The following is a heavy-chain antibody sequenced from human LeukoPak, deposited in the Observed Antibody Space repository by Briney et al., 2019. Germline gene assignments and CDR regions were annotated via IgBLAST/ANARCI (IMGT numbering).Heavy chain of an antibody. CDR3: ASSTGDAFDI. CDR1: GDSVSSSNYY. Sequence: PSETLSLTCTVFGDSVSSSNYYWAWFRQHPGKGLEWIGYIYYSGSTYYNPSLKSRVTISVDTSKNQFSLKLSSVTAADTAVYYCASSTGDAFDIWGQGTMVTVSS. D-gene: IGHD1-1*01. J-gene: IGHJ3*02. CDR2: IYYSGST. V-gene: IGHV4-31*03.